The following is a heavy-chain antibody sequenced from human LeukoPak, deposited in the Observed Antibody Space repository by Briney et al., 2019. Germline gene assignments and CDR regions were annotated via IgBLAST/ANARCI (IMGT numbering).Heavy chain of an antibody. J-gene: IGHJ6*03. CDR2: INHSGST. Sequence: SETLSLTCAVYGGSFSGYYWSWIRQPPGKGREWIGEINHSGSTNYNPSLKSRVTISVDTSKNQFSLKLSSVTAADTAVYYCARLVGATKDYYYYYYMDVWGKGTTVTVSS. D-gene: IGHD1-26*01. V-gene: IGHV4-34*01. CDR1: GGSFSGYY. CDR3: ARLVGATKDYYYYYYMDV.